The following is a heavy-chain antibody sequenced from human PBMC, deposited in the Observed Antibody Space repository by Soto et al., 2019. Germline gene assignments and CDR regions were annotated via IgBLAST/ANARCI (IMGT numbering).Heavy chain of an antibody. Sequence: SVKVSCKASGGTFSSYTISWVRQALGQGLEWMGRIIPILGIANYAQKFQGRVTITADKSTSTAYMELSSLRSEDTAVYYCARLIVGATTNAFDIWGQGTMVTVSS. CDR1: GGTFSSYT. V-gene: IGHV1-69*02. CDR3: ARLIVGATTNAFDI. J-gene: IGHJ3*02. CDR2: IIPILGIA. D-gene: IGHD1-26*01.